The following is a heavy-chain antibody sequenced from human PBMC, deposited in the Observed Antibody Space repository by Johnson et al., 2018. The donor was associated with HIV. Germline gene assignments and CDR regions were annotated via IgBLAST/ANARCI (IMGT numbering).Heavy chain of an antibody. J-gene: IGHJ3*02. Sequence: VLLVESGGGLVQPGGSQRLSCAASGFTVSTKYMTWVRLAPGTGLECVSVIYKGGFVHYADSVKGRFTISRDESKNTLFLQMNNLRVEDPDVYYCAGGPGGGEDALDIWGQGTMVTFSS. CDR2: IYKGGFV. V-gene: IGHV3-66*01. CDR1: GFTVSTKY. D-gene: IGHD3-16*01. CDR3: AGGPGGGEDALDI.